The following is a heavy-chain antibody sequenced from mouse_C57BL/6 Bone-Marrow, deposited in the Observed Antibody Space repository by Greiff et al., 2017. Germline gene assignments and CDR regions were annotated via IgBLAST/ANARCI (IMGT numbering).Heavy chain of an antibody. Sequence: QVQLKESGAELVRPGASVKLSCKASGYTFTDYYINWVKQRPGQGLEWIARIYPGSGNTYYNEKFKGKATLTAEKSSSTAYMQLSSLTSEDSAVYFCARGGYWYFDVWGTGTTVTVSS. J-gene: IGHJ1*03. CDR2: IYPGSGNT. CDR1: GYTFTDYY. V-gene: IGHV1-76*01. CDR3: ARGGYWYFDV.